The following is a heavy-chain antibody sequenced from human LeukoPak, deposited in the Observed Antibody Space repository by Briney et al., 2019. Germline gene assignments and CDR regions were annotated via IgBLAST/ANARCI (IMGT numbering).Heavy chain of an antibody. Sequence: ASVKVSCKASGYTFTDYYMHWVRQAPGQGLEWMGRINPNSGGTNYAQKFQARVTMTRDTSISTAYMELSRLRSVDTALYYCARAAYYYDGSGYYLGDWGQEPWSPSPQ. CDR1: GYTFTDYY. J-gene: IGHJ4*01. D-gene: IGHD3-22*01. CDR2: INPNSGGT. V-gene: IGHV1-2*06. CDR3: ARAAYYYDGSGYYLGD.